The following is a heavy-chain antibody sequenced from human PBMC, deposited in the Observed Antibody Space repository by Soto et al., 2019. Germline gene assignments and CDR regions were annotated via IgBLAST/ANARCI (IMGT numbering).Heavy chain of an antibody. J-gene: IGHJ3*02. CDR2: INPATGAA. CDR3: ARGGGVGVAGSAAFDM. V-gene: IGHV1-2*02. CDR1: GYPVTAYY. D-gene: IGHD3-3*01. Sequence: QLHLVQSGAVVKKPGASVTVSCSASGYPVTAYYMHWVRQAPGRGLEWMGGINPATGAAKYTQTFQGRVTMTRDTSPSTVFMELSGLTSEGTAVFYCARGGGVGVAGSAAFDMWGQGTLVTVSS.